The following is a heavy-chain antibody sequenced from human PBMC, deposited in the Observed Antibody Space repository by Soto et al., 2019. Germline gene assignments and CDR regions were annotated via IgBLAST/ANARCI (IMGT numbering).Heavy chain of an antibody. V-gene: IGHV3-13*05. D-gene: IGHD2-15*01. CDR2: IGAADDP. CDR3: ARAYSGRLPSRADYYTAMDV. CDR1: GFTFSAYD. J-gene: IGHJ6*01. Sequence: EVQLVESGGGVVQPGESLRLSCAASGFTFSAYDRHWVRQTTGKGLEWVSAIGAADDPYYLGSVKGRFTISRENAKNSLYLQMNSLRAEDTAVYYCARAYSGRLPSRADYYTAMDVWGQGTTVTVSS.